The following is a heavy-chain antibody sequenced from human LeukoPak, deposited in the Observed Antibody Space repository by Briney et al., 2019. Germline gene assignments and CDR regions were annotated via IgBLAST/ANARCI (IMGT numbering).Heavy chain of an antibody. J-gene: IGHJ6*02. D-gene: IGHD5-12*01. CDR3: ARDSYVGGLYSGFDPPQNYYYYGLDV. CDR1: GFTFSSYF. Sequence: QTGGFLRLSCAASGFTFSSYFMSWVRQAPGKGLEWVANIKHDGSEIDYVDSVKGRFTISRDNAKNSLYLQMNSLRADDTAVYYCARDSYVGGLYSGFDPPQNYYYYGLDVWGQGTTVTASS. V-gene: IGHV3-7*01. CDR2: IKHDGSEI.